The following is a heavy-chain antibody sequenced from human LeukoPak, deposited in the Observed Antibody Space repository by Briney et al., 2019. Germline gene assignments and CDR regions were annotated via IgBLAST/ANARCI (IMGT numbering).Heavy chain of an antibody. CDR1: GFDFNNYA. Sequence: GGSLRLSCAASGFDFNNYAMSWVRQGPAKSLEWVSAMSGTGYHTYYADSDKTYYADSVKGRFTISRDNSKSTLYLHMNNLRLEDTAIYYCAKGAAIDHWGQGTLVTVSS. CDR2: MSGTGYHTYYADSDKT. J-gene: IGHJ4*02. V-gene: IGHV3-23*01. CDR3: AKGAAIDH.